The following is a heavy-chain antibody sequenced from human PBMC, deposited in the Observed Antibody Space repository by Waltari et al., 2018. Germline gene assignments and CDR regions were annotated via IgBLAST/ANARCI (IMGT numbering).Heavy chain of an antibody. CDR2: IYYSGST. D-gene: IGHD3-3*01. CDR1: GGPISSRSYY. CDR3: ARQAITIFGVVSNWFDP. V-gene: IGHV4-39*01. Sequence: QLQLQESGPGLVKPSETLSLTCTVSGGPISSRSYYWGWIRQPPGKGLEWIGSIYYSGSTYYNPSLKSRVTISVDTSKNQFSLKLSSVTAADTAVYYCARQAITIFGVVSNWFDPWGQGTLVTVSS. J-gene: IGHJ5*02.